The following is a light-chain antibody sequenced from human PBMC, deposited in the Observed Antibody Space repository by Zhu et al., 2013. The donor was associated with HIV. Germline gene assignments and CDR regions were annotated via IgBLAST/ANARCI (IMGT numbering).Light chain of an antibody. CDR2: DVN. J-gene: IGLJ2*01. V-gene: IGLV2-11*01. CDR1: SSDVGGYDS. Sequence: QSALTQPRSVSGSLGQSVSISCTGTSSDVGGYDSVSWYQQHPGKAPKLMIYDVNKRPSGVPDRFSGSKSGNTASLTISGLQPEDETDYYCCSYAGWYTVFGGGTRLTVL. CDR3: CSYAGWYTV.